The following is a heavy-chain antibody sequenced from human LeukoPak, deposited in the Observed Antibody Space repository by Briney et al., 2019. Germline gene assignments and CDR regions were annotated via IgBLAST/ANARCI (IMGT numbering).Heavy chain of an antibody. CDR2: ISGSGGST. V-gene: IGHV3-23*01. CDR1: GFTFSSYA. D-gene: IGHD1-26*01. CDR3: AKKGATTGDFDY. Sequence: PGGSLRLFCAASGFTFSSYAMSWVRQAPGKGLEGVSAISGSGGSTYYADSVKGRFTISRDNSKNTLYLQTNSLRAEDTAVYYCAKKGATTGDFDYWGQGTLVTVSS. J-gene: IGHJ4*02.